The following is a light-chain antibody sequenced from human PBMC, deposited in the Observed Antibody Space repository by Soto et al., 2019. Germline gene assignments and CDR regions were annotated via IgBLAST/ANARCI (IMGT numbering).Light chain of an antibody. V-gene: IGKV3-20*01. Sequence: EIVLTQSPGTLSLSPGERATLSCRASQRVSSSYLAGYQQKPGQAPRLLIYGASSRAPGIPDRFSGSGSGTDFTLTISRLEPEDFAVYYCQQYDSSPVTFGQGTKVEI. CDR1: QRVSSSY. CDR2: GAS. CDR3: QQYDSSPVT. J-gene: IGKJ1*01.